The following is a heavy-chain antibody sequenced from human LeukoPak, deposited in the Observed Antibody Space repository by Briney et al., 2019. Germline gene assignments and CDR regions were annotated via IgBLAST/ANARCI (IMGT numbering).Heavy chain of an antibody. CDR3: ASFRNSWASAEYFQH. J-gene: IGHJ1*01. CDR1: GGTFSSYA. D-gene: IGHD6-13*01. CDR2: IIPIFGTA. Sequence: ASVKVSCKASGGTFSSYAISWVRQAPGQGLEWMGGIIPIFGTANYAQKFQGRVTITADVSTSTAYMELSSLRSEDTAVYYCASFRNSWASAEYFQHWGQGTLVTVSS. V-gene: IGHV1-69*13.